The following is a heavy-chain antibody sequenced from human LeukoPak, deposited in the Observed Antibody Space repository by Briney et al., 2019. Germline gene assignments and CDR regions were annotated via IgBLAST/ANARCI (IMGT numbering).Heavy chain of an antibody. CDR2: INPNSCGT. CDR1: GYTFTGYY. Sequence: GSVKVSCKASGYTFTGYYMHWVRQAPGQGLEWMGWINPNSCGTNYAQKVQGRVTMTRETSNSTAYVDLSTVSPDHTSVFYCGRDPPVEATTKGYYYYMDGWGKGATVIVTS. V-gene: IGHV1-2*02. CDR3: GRDPPVEATTKGYYYYMDG. J-gene: IGHJ6*03. D-gene: IGHD1-26*01.